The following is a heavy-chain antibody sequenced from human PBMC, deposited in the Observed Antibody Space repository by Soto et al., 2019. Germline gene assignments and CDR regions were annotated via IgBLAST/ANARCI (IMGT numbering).Heavy chain of an antibody. CDR3: IRYAAVSH. CDR1: GVTSDTFSTSW. Sequence: GGSLRLSCVGSGVTSDTFSTSWMHWVRQVPGKGLAWVSRINPDGSSTAYADSVNGRITISRDNAKNTLYLQMNSLGVEDTAIYYCIRYAAVSHWSQGTLVTVSS. D-gene: IGHD2-8*01. V-gene: IGHV3-74*01. J-gene: IGHJ4*02. CDR2: INPDGSST.